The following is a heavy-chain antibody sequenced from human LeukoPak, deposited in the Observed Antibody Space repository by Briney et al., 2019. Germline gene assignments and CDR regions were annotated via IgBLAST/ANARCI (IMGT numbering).Heavy chain of an antibody. V-gene: IGHV4-59*08. CDR2: IYYTGTT. CDR1: GGSISSYY. Sequence: SETLSLTCTVSGGSISSYYWSWIRQPPGKGLEWIGYIYYTGTTNYNPSLKSRVTISVDTSKNQCSLTLSSVTAADTAVYYCARHFPSHYYFDYWGQGALVTVSS. CDR3: ARHFPSHYYFDY. J-gene: IGHJ4*02.